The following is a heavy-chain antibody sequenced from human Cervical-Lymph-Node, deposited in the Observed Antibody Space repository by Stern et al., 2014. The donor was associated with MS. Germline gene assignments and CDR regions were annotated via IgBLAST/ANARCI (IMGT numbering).Heavy chain of an antibody. CDR2: ISGGGNVV. V-gene: IGHV3-11*01. CDR1: GFVFSDHY. Sequence: VQLVETGGGLVKPGGSLRLSCAASGFVFSDHYMTWIRQVPGKGLECLSYISGGGNVVKYADSVKCRFTISRDNAKSSLFLQMNSLTIEDTAVYYCTRDPRLLDYWGQGTRVSVSS. J-gene: IGHJ4*02. CDR3: TRDPRLLDY.